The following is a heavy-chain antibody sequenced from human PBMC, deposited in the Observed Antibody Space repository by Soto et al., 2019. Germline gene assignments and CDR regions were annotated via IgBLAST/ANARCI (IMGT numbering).Heavy chain of an antibody. J-gene: IGHJ4*02. CDR3: ARRRTDSSGYYYDY. CDR1: GGSISSGGYS. V-gene: IGHV4-30-2*01. Sequence: SETLSLTCAVSGGSISSGGYSWSWIRQPPGKGLEWIGYIYHSGSTYYNPSLKSRVTISVDRSKNQFSLKLSSVTAADTAVYYCARRRTDSSGYYYDYWGQGTLVTVSS. D-gene: IGHD3-22*01. CDR2: IYHSGST.